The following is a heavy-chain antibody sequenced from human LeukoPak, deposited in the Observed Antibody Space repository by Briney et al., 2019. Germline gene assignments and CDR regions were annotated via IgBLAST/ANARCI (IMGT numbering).Heavy chain of an antibody. J-gene: IGHJ6*03. CDR2: IYYSGST. V-gene: IGHV4-59*01. D-gene: IGHD1-26*01. Sequence: PSETLSLTCTVSGGSISSYYWSWIRQPPGKGLEWIGYIYYSGSTNYNPSLKSRVTISVDTSKNQFSLKLSSVTAADTAVYYCARDLLALTRGSYYYYMDVWGKGTTVTVSS. CDR1: GGSISSYY. CDR3: ARDLLALTRGSYYYYMDV.